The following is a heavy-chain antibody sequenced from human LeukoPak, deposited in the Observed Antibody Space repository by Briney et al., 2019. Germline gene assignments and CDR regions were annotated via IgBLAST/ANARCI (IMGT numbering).Heavy chain of an antibody. Sequence: SGTLSLTCAVSGGSISSSNWWSWVRQPPGKGLEWIGEIYHSGSTNYNPSLKSRVTISVDKSKNQFSLKLSSVTAADTAVYYCARVPPGYCSSTSCQHDYWGQGTLVTVSS. CDR2: IYHSGST. CDR1: GGSISSSNW. V-gene: IGHV4-4*02. D-gene: IGHD2-2*03. J-gene: IGHJ4*02. CDR3: ARVPPGYCSSTSCQHDY.